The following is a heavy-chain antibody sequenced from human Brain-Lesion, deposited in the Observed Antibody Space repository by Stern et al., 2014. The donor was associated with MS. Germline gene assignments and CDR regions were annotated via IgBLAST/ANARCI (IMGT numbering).Heavy chain of an antibody. CDR2: LKGMHDGGAA. Sequence: VQLVESGGGLVNCGGSLGISCSDAGAAVSEASMGRGRQLPGEGRVWVGPLKGMHDGGAADYAASVKDRVTVSRDNSANMLYLQMNSLTIEDTAVYYCVAGAQLWLWGQGTLVTVSS. D-gene: IGHD1-1*01. CDR3: VAGAQLWL. V-gene: IGHV3-15*01. CDR1: GAAVSEAS. J-gene: IGHJ4*02.